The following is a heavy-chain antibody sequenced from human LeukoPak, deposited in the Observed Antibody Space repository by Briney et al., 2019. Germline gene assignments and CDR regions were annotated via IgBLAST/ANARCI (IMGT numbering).Heavy chain of an antibody. CDR2: ISSSSSYI. J-gene: IGHJ1*01. CDR3: ARDKGDIVVVPALLQYAEYFQH. Sequence: PGGSLRLSCAASGFTFSSYSMNWVRQAPGKGLEWVSSISSSSSYIYYADSVKGRFTISRDNAKNSLYLQMNSLRAEDTAVYYCARDKGDIVVVPALLQYAEYFQHWGQGTLVTVSS. V-gene: IGHV3-21*01. CDR1: GFTFSSYS. D-gene: IGHD2-2*01.